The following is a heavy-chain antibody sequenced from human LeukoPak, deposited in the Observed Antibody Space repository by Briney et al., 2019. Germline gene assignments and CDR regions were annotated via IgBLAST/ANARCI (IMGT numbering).Heavy chain of an antibody. V-gene: IGHV1-46*01. J-gene: IGHJ4*02. CDR1: GYTFTSYY. CDR2: INPSGGST. Sequence: ASVKVSCKASGYTFTSYYMHWVRQAPGQGLEWMGIINPSGGSTSYAQKFQGRVTMTTDTSTTTVYMELSSLRSEDTAVYYCARETYYYDSSGYQKFDYWGQGTLVTVSS. D-gene: IGHD3-22*01. CDR3: ARETYYYDSSGYQKFDY.